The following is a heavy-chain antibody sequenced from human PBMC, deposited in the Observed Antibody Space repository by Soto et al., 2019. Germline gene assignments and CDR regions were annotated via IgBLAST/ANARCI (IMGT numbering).Heavy chain of an antibody. D-gene: IGHD6-13*01. CDR2: IYYSGST. CDR1: GGSISSSSYY. J-gene: IGHJ4*02. V-gene: IGHV4-39*01. Sequence: SETLSLTCTVSGGSISSSSYYWGWIRQPPGKGLEWIGSIYYSGSTYYNPSLKSRVTISVDTSKNQFSLKLSSVTAADTAVYYCARQYRVAAAGSWRKGPLDYWGQGTLVTVSS. CDR3: ARQYRVAAAGSWRKGPLDY.